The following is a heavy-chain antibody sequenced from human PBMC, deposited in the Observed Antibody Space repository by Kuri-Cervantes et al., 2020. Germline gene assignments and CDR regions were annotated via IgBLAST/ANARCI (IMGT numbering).Heavy chain of an antibody. V-gene: IGHV1-18*01. CDR2: ISAYNGNT. CDR1: GYTFTSYG. CDR3: ARGVAKWELRLVGMDV. J-gene: IGHJ6*02. Sequence: ASVKVSCKASGYTFTSYGISWVRQAPGQGLEWMGWISAYNGNTNYAQKLQGRVTMTTDTSTSTAYMELRSLRSDDTAVYYCARGVAKWELRLVGMDVWGQGTTVTVPS. D-gene: IGHD1-26*01.